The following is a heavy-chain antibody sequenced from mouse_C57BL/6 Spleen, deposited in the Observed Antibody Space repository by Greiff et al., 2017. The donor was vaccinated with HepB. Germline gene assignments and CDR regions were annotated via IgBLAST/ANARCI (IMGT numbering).Heavy chain of an antibody. V-gene: IGHV1-72*01. D-gene: IGHD2-4*01. CDR3: ARYYDYDAWFAY. CDR2: IDTNSGGT. CDR1: GYTFTSYW. J-gene: IGHJ3*01. Sequence: QVHVKQPGAELVKPGASVKLSCKASGYTFTSYWMHWVKQRPGRGLEWIGRIDTNSGGTKYNEKFKSKATLTVDKPSSTAYMQLSSLTSVDSAVYYCARYYDYDAWFAYWGQGTLVTVSA.